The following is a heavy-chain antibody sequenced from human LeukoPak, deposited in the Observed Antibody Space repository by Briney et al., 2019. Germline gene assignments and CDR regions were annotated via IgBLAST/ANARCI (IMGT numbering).Heavy chain of an antibody. V-gene: IGHV3-23*01. Sequence: GGSLRLSCAASGXXXXNYAMTWVRXAPXXXXXXXXXFTASGGRTYYADSVKGRCTISRDNSRDTLYLLLDSLRVEDTAMYFCAKGLSDPNLVLDYWGQGILVTVSS. CDR3: AKGLSDPNLVLDY. J-gene: IGHJ4*02. CDR2: FTASGGRT. D-gene: IGHD2-8*02. CDR1: GXXXXNYA.